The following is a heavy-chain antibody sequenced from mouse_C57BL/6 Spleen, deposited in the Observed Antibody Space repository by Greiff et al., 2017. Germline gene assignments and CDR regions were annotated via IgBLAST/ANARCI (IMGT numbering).Heavy chain of an antibody. D-gene: IGHD2-4*01. Sequence: EVKVVESGGGLVQSGRSLRLSCATSGFTFSDFYMELVRQAPGKGLEWIAASRNKANDYTTEYSASVKGRFIVSRDTSQSILYLQMNALRAEDTAIYYCARDDYDGFAYWGQGTLVTVSA. V-gene: IGHV7-1*01. CDR2: SRNKANDYTT. J-gene: IGHJ3*01. CDR3: ARDDYDGFAY. CDR1: GFTFSDFY.